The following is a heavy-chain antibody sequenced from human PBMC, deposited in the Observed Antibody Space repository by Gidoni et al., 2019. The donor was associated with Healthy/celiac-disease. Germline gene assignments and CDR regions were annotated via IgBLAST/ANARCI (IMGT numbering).Heavy chain of an antibody. D-gene: IGHD6-19*01. Sequence: QVQLQQSGPGLVTPSQTLSLTFSISGASVSSNSAAWNWIRQSPSRGLEWLGRTYYRSKWYNDYAVSVKSRITINPDTSKNQFSLQLNSVTPEDTAVYYCARDLGSGWSEPYYDGMDVWGQGTTVTVSS. CDR1: GASVSSNSAA. J-gene: IGHJ6*02. CDR3: ARDLGSGWSEPYYDGMDV. V-gene: IGHV6-1*01. CDR2: TYYRSKWYN.